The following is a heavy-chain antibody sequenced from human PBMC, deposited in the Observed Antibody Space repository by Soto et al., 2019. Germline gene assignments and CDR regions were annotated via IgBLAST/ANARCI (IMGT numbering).Heavy chain of an antibody. V-gene: IGHV3-74*01. Sequence: EVPLLESGGGSVRPGGTLTLSCAASGFTFSHYWMHWVRQVPGRGLLWVSRLNQNASSPSYADFVKGRFTISRDNAKNTLYLHMSSLRAEDSAIYYCVMSTSGCFDYWGQGAVVSVSS. CDR1: GFTFSHYW. CDR2: LNQNASSP. CDR3: VMSTSGCFDY. J-gene: IGHJ4*02. D-gene: IGHD2-8*01.